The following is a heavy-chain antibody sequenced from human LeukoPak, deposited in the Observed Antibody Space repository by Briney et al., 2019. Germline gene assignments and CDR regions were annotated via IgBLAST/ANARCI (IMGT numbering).Heavy chain of an antibody. J-gene: IGHJ4*02. V-gene: IGHV3-74*01. CDR1: GFTFSSYW. CDR3: ARPDGGSGTDY. CDR2: TKSDGSRS. Sequence: GGSLRLSCAASGFTFSSYWMSWVRQAPGKGLVWVSRTKSDGSRSDYADIVKGRFTISRDNAKNTLYLQMNSLRAEDTAVYYCARPDGGSGTDYWGQGTLVTVSS. D-gene: IGHD6-25*01.